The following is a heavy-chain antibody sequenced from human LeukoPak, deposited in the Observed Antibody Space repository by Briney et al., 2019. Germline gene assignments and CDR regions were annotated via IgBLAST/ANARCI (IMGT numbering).Heavy chain of an antibody. J-gene: IGHJ4*02. D-gene: IGHD3-22*01. Sequence: PSQTLSLTCTVSGGSISSGGYYWTWIRQLPGKGLEYIGYIPYSGSSYYSPFLKSRGTISVDTSKNQLSLRLRSVTAADTAVYYCARANGFYDLAFDYWGQGTLVTVSS. CDR2: IPYSGSS. V-gene: IGHV4-31*03. CDR1: GGSISSGGYY. CDR3: ARANGFYDLAFDY.